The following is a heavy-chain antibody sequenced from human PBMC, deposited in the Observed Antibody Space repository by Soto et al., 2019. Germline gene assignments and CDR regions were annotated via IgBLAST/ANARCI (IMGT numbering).Heavy chain of an antibody. CDR2: ISAYNGNT. Sequence: GASVKVSCKASGYTFTSYGISWVRQAPGQGLEWMGWISAYNGNTNYAQKLQGRVTMTTDTSTSTAYMELRSLRSDDTAVYYCARRGYRSSTSCYDYYYYGMDVWGQGTTVTVSS. CDR1: GYTFTSYG. D-gene: IGHD2-2*01. CDR3: ARRGYRSSTSCYDYYYYGMDV. J-gene: IGHJ6*02. V-gene: IGHV1-18*04.